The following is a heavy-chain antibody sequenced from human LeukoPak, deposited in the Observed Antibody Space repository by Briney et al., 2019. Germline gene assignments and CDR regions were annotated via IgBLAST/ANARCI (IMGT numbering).Heavy chain of an antibody. Sequence: PGGSLRLSCAASGFTDSSNYMSWVRQAPGKGLEWVSVIYSGGSTYYADSVKGRFTISRDNAKNSLYLQMNSLRAEDTAVYYCTRDRDDDSSGSIDDAFDIWGQGTMVTVSS. J-gene: IGHJ3*02. D-gene: IGHD3-22*01. V-gene: IGHV3-53*01. CDR1: GFTDSSNY. CDR3: TRDRDDDSSGSIDDAFDI. CDR2: IYSGGST.